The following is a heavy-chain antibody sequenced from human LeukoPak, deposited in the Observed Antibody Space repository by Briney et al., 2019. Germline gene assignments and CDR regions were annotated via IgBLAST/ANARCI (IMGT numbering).Heavy chain of an antibody. J-gene: IGHJ4*02. CDR2: IKQDGSEK. D-gene: IGHD1-26*01. CDR1: GFTFSSYW. V-gene: IGHV3-7*01. CDR3: AREGTLSFGYSGSYLDY. Sequence: PGGSLRLSCAASGFTFSSYWMSWVRQAPGKGLEWVANIKQDGSEKYYVDSVKGRFTISRDNAKNSLYLQMNSLRAEDTAVYYCAREGTLSFGYSGSYLDYWGQGTLVTVSS.